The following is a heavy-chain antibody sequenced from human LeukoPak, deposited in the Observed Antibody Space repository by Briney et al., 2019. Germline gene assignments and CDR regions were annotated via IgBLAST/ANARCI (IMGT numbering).Heavy chain of an antibody. CDR2: IYYSGST. D-gene: IGHD4-17*01. V-gene: IGHV4-31*03. CDR3: ARSYGDYQPFFDY. J-gene: IGHJ4*02. CDR1: GGSISRGGYY. Sequence: SETLSLTCTVSGGSISRGGYYWSWIRQHPGKGLEWIGYIYYSGSTYYNPSLKSRVTISVDTSKNQFSLKLSSVTAADTAVYYCARSYGDYQPFFDYWGQGTLVTVSS.